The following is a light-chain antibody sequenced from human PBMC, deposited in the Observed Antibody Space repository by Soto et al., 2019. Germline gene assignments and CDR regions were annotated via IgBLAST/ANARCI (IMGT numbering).Light chain of an antibody. CDR3: SSYSISTAYL. V-gene: IGLV2-14*01. CDR2: EVN. Sequence: QSVLTQPASVSGSPGQSITISCTGTSIDVGGYDYVSWYQLHPGKAPKLMVFEVNNRPSGVSYRFSGSKSGNTASLTISGLQAEDEADYFCSSYSISTAYLFGTGTKLTVL. CDR1: SIDVGGYDY. J-gene: IGLJ1*01.